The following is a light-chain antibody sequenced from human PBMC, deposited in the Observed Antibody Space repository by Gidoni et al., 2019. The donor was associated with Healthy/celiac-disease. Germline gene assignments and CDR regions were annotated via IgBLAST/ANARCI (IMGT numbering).Light chain of an antibody. CDR3: NSRDSSGNHVV. J-gene: IGLJ2*01. CDR1: SLSSYY. Sequence: SSELTQDPAVSVALGQTVRITCQGDSLSSYYASWYQQKPGQAPVLGIYGKNNRPSGIPDPFSGSSSGNTASLTITGAQAEDEADYYCNSRDSSGNHVVFGGGTKLTVL. V-gene: IGLV3-19*01. CDR2: GKN.